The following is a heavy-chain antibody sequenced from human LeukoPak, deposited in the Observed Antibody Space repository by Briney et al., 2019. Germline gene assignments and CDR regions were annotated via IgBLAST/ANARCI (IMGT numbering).Heavy chain of an antibody. CDR1: GGFFSGYY. Sequence: SETLSLTCAVYGGFFSGYYCSLIRQPPGKGLEWIGEINHSGSTNYNPSLKSRVTISVDTSKNQFSLKLSSVTAADTAVYYCARGRWSGYGLDYWGQGTLVTVSS. CDR2: INHSGST. V-gene: IGHV4-34*01. CDR3: ARGRWSGYGLDY. J-gene: IGHJ4*02. D-gene: IGHD5-12*01.